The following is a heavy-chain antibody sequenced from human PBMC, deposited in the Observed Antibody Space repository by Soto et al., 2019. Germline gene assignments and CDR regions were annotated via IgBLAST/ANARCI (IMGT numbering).Heavy chain of an antibody. CDR3: ARGGGYDSFDY. Sequence: QLQLQESGSGLVKTSETLSLTCTVSGASISYGGFSWSWIRQSPGKGLEWIGYISHLESTYFHPSFKNRLTMSIDRTRNQFSLKLSSVTAADMAVYYCARGGGYDSFDYWGQGVLVTVSS. D-gene: IGHD5-12*01. CDR1: GASISYGGFS. CDR2: ISHLEST. V-gene: IGHV4-30-2*06. J-gene: IGHJ4*02.